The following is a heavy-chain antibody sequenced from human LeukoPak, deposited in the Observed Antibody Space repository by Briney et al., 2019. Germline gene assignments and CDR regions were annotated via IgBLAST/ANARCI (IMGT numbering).Heavy chain of an antibody. Sequence: GGSLRLSCAASGFIFSDAWMNWVRQAPGKGLEWVGRIRRNSDGGTIDYAAPVKGRFALSRDDSKNTLYLHMSSLQTEDTAVYYCATDFYDTTWGQGTLVTVSS. CDR3: ATDFYDTT. D-gene: IGHD3-22*01. CDR2: IRRNSDGGTI. CDR1: GFIFSDAW. V-gene: IGHV3-15*07. J-gene: IGHJ5*02.